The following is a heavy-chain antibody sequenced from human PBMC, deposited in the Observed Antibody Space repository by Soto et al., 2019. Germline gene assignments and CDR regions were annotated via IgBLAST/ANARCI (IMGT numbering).Heavy chain of an antibody. CDR2: ISSSSSTI. Sequence: GGSLRLSCAASGFTFSSYSMNWVRQAPGKGLEWVSYISSSSSTIYYTDSVKGRFTISRDNAKNSLYLQMNSLRAEDTAVYYCASLGIAVATRFDYWGQGTLVNVSS. V-gene: IGHV3-48*01. J-gene: IGHJ4*02. D-gene: IGHD6-19*01. CDR1: GFTFSSYS. CDR3: ASLGIAVATRFDY.